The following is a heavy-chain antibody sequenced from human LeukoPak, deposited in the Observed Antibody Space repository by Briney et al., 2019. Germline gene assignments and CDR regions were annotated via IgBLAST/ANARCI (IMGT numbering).Heavy chain of an antibody. D-gene: IGHD5-18*01. CDR3: ARALPHRRLMDTTMEQHWFDP. V-gene: IGHV1-69*06. CDR1: GYTFTSYY. Sequence: SVKVSCKASGYTFTSYYMHWVRQAPGQGLEWMGGIIPIFGTANYAQKFQGRVTITADKSTSTAYMELSSLRSEDTAVYYCARALPHRRLMDTTMEQHWFDPWGQGTLVTVSS. CDR2: IIPIFGTA. J-gene: IGHJ5*02.